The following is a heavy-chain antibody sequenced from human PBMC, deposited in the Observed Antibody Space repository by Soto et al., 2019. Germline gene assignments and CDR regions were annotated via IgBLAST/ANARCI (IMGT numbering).Heavy chain of an antibody. J-gene: IGHJ4*02. Sequence: GGSLRLSCAASGFDFTTTWMNWVRLAPGKGLEWVAVISYDGSNKYYAGSVKGRFTISRDNSKNTLYLQMNSLRAEDTAVYYCVLPYDSSVGDYWGQGTLVTVSS. V-gene: IGHV3-30*03. CDR1: GFDFTTTW. D-gene: IGHD3-22*01. CDR2: ISYDGSNK. CDR3: VLPYDSSVGDY.